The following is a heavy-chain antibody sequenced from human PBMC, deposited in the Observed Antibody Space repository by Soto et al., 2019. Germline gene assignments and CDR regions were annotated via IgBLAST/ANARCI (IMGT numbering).Heavy chain of an antibody. V-gene: IGHV3-30-3*01. Sequence: QVQLVESGGGVVQPGRSLTLSCAASGFTFRNYAMHWVRQAPGKGLEWVATISYDGDNKYYTDSVKGPFTISRDNSKNTLYLQMNSLRPEDTAVYYCARPWGQLSTNYYGIDTWVQGTTVSVSS. CDR3: ARPWGQLSTNYYGIDT. D-gene: IGHD3-16*01. CDR1: GFTFRNYA. J-gene: IGHJ6*02. CDR2: ISYDGDNK.